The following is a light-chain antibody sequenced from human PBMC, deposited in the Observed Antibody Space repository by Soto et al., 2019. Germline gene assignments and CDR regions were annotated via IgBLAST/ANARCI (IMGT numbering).Light chain of an antibody. J-gene: IGKJ1*01. V-gene: IGKV3-15*01. CDR3: LQYNNWWT. CDR2: GAS. Sequence: EIVMTQSPATLSVSPGERATLSCRASQSVSSNLAWYQQKPGQAPRLLIYGASTRATGIPARFSGSGSGTEFTLTISSLLSEDFAVYYCLQYNNWWTFGQGTKV. CDR1: QSVSSN.